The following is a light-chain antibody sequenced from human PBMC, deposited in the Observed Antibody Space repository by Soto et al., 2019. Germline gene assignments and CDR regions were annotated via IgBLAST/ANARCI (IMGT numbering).Light chain of an antibody. CDR1: SSDIGGYNY. CDR3: SSYTRDTTLV. CDR2: DVS. V-gene: IGLV2-14*03. Sequence: QSVLTQPASVSGSPGQSITISCTGTSSDIGGYNYVSWYQQHPGKAPKLLIYDVSNRPSGVSNRFSGSKSGNTASLTISGLQGEDEADYYFSSYTRDTTLVFGTGTKLTVL. J-gene: IGLJ1*01.